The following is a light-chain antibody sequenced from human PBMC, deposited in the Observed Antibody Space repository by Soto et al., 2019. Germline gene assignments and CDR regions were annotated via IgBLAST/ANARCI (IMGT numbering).Light chain of an antibody. CDR3: QVWDTGSDHVV. CDR1: NIGSQS. J-gene: IGLJ2*01. V-gene: IGLV3-21*04. Sequence: SYELTQPPSVSVAPGETARVTCGGNNIGSQSVHWYQQRPGQAPVLVMSHDSDRPSGIPERFSGSNSGNTATLTISRVEAGDEADYCCQVWDTGSDHVVFGGGTKLTVL. CDR2: HDS.